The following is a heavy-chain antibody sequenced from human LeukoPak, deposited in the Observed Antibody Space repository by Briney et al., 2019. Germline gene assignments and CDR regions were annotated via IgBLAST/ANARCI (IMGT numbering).Heavy chain of an antibody. CDR2: IYYSGST. V-gene: IGHV4-30-4*01. J-gene: IGHJ4*02. Sequence: PSQTLSLTCTVSGGSISSGDYYWSWIRQPPGKGLEWIGYIYYSGSTYYNPSLKSRITMSVDTSKNQFSLKLSSVTAADTAVCYCARVSRDDSGSYYSHFDYWGQGTLVTVSS. CDR1: GGSISSGDYY. D-gene: IGHD3-10*01. CDR3: ARVSRDDSGSYYSHFDY.